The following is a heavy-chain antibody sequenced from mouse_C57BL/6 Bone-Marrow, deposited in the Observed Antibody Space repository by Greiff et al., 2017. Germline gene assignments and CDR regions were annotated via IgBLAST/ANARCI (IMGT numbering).Heavy chain of an antibody. V-gene: IGHV14-4*01. D-gene: IGHD2-4*01. CDR2: IDPDNGDT. Sequence: EVQLKQPGAELVRPGASVKLSCTASGFNITDYYMHWVKQRPEQGLEWIGWIDPDNGDTEYASKFQGKATITADTSSNTAYLQLSSLTSEATADYYCTTLNDSDWYFDVWGTGTTVTVSS. CDR3: TTLNDSDWYFDV. CDR1: GFNITDYY. J-gene: IGHJ1*03.